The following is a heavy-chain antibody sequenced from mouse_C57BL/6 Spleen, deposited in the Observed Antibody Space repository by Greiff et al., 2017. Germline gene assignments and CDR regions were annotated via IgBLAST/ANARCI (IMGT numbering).Heavy chain of an antibody. J-gene: IGHJ1*03. CDR3: TRDSNYLYFDV. CDR1: GYTFTDYE. V-gene: IGHV1-15*01. Sequence: QVHVKQSGAELVRPGASVTLSCKASGYTFTDYEMHWVKQTPVHGLEWIGAIDPETGGTAYNQKFKGKAILTADKSSSTAYMELRSLTSEDSAVYYCTRDSNYLYFDVWGTGTTVTVSS. D-gene: IGHD2-5*01. CDR2: IDPETGGT.